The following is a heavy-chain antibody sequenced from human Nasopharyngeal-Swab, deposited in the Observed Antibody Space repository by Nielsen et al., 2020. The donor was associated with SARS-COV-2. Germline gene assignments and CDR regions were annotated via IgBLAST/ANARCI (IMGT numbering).Heavy chain of an antibody. J-gene: IGHJ4*02. CDR1: GYTFSSHG. CDR2: ISPYNDYT. V-gene: IGHV1-18*01. Sequence: ASVKVSCKTSGYTFSSHGIAWVRQAPGQGLEWLGWISPYNDYTHYAQKFQGSVTMTSDTSTSTAYLELRSLTSDDTAVYYCARELGVGLFDYWGQGTLVTVSS. D-gene: IGHD3-16*01. CDR3: ARELGVGLFDY.